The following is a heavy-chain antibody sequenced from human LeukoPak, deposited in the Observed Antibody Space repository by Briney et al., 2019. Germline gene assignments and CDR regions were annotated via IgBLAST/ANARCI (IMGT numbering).Heavy chain of an antibody. D-gene: IGHD6-19*01. CDR3: ARVYSRGFYWYFDV. J-gene: IGHJ2*01. V-gene: IGHV1-69*13. CDR2: IIPVPGTV. Sequence: ASVKVSCKASGGSFGSDAISWVRQAPGQGLEWMGGIIPVPGTVNYVQKFQGRVTITANESTTTAYMELSSLRSEDTAVYYCARVYSRGFYWYFDVWGRGTLVTVSS. CDR1: GGSFGSDA.